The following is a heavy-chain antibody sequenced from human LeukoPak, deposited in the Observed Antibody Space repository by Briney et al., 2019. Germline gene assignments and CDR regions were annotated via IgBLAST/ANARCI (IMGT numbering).Heavy chain of an antibody. CDR1: GDPISRFY. J-gene: IGHJ6*03. CDR2: MASSGST. V-gene: IGHV4-59*01. CDR3: ARRPNYYYNFMDV. Sequence: SGTLSLTCTVSGDPISRFYWSWIRQPPGKGLEWIGYMASSGSTYYNPSLKSRVTISIDTSKNQFSLNLTSVTAADTAVYYCARRPNYYYNFMDVWGKGTTVIVSS.